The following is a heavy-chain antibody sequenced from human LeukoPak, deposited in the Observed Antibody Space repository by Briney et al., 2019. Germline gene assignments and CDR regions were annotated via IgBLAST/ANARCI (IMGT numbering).Heavy chain of an antibody. Sequence: SETLSLTCTVSGGSISSSSYYWGWIRQPPGKGLEWIGSIYYSGSTYYNPSLKSRVTISVDTSKNQFSLKLSSVTAADTAVYYCARVARGGSYSYGYIDYYYYYYMAVWGKGTTVTVSS. CDR3: ARVARGGSYSYGYIDYYYYYYMAV. CDR2: IYYSGST. J-gene: IGHJ6*03. CDR1: GGSISSSSYY. D-gene: IGHD5-18*01. V-gene: IGHV4-39*01.